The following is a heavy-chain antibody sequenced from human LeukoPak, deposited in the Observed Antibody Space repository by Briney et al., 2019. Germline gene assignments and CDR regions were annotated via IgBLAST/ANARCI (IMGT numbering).Heavy chain of an antibody. CDR3: ARVEGY. V-gene: IGHV4-31*03. Sequence: SETLSLTCTVSGGSISSGDYYWSWIRQHPGKGLEWIGYIDYTGSTYYNPSLKSRLTMSVDTSMNQFSLKLSSVTAADTAIYYCARVEGYWGQGTLVTVSS. CDR1: GGSISSGDYY. CDR2: IDYTGST. J-gene: IGHJ4*02.